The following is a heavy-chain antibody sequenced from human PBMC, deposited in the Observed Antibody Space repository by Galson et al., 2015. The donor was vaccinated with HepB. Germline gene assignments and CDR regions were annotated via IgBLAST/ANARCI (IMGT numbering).Heavy chain of an antibody. J-gene: IGHJ6*03. CDR1: GFTFTSSA. Sequence: SVKVSCKASGFTFTSSAMQWVRQARGQRLEWIGWIVVGSGNTNYAQNFQERVTITRDMSTSTAYMELSSLRSEDTAVYYCAAWMLRGYYYYMDVWGKGTTVTVSS. V-gene: IGHV1-58*02. D-gene: IGHD5-12*01. CDR2: IVVGSGNT. CDR3: AAWMLRGYYYYMDV.